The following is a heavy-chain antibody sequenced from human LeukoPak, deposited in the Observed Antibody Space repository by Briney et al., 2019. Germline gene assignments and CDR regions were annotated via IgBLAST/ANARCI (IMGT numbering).Heavy chain of an antibody. D-gene: IGHD4-23*01. CDR1: GLTFGNPW. V-gene: IGHV3-15*01. CDR3: TAGPGNSGY. Sequence: GGSLRLSCVVSGLTFGNPWMIWVRQAPGKGLEWVGRIKSKNVGETTEYAAPVQGRFTISRDDSKNTVYPQMRSLKTADTAVYYCTAGPGNSGYWGQGTLVTVSS. J-gene: IGHJ4*02. CDR2: IKSKNVGETT.